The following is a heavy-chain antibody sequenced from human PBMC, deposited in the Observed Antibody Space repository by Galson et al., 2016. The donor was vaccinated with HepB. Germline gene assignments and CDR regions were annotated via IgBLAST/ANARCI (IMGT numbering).Heavy chain of an antibody. CDR3: ARESERGPGSGWCWFDP. CDR2: INVYNGGT. Sequence: SVKVSCKASGYSFIGYHMHWVRQAPGQGLEWMGWINVYNGGTNYAQKFQGRVTMTRDTSISTAYLEVSSLTSDDTATYYCARESERGPGSGWCWFDPLGQGTLVSVS. J-gene: IGHJ5*02. CDR1: GYSFIGYH. D-gene: IGHD6-13*01. V-gene: IGHV1-2*02.